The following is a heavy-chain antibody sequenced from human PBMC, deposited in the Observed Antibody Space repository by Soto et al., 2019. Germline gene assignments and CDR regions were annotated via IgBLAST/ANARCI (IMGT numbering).Heavy chain of an antibody. J-gene: IGHJ5*02. CDR3: ARVTMVRGVILNWFDP. CDR2: IYPGDSDT. V-gene: IGHV5-51*01. D-gene: IGHD3-10*01. Sequence: GESLKISCKGSGYSFTSYWIGWVRQMPGKGLEWMGIIYPGDSDTRYSPSFQGQVTISADKSISTAYLQWSSLKASDTAMYYCARVTMVRGVILNWFDPRGQGTLVTVSS. CDR1: GYSFTSYW.